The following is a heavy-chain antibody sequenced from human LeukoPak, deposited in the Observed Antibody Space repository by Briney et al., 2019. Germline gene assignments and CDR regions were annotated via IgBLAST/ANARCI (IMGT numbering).Heavy chain of an antibody. CDR3: ARDLDDYGDFAP. D-gene: IGHD4-17*01. V-gene: IGHV1-2*02. CDR2: INPNSGGT. CDR1: GYTFTGYY. J-gene: IGHJ5*02. Sequence: ASVKVSCTASGYTFTGYYMHWVRQAPGQGLEWMGWINPNSGGTSYAQKFQGRVTMTRDTSTSTVYMELSSLRSEDTAVYYCARDLDDYGDFAPWGQGTLVTVSS.